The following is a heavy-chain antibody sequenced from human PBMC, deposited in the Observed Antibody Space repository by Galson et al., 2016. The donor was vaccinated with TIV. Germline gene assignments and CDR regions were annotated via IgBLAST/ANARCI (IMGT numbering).Heavy chain of an antibody. CDR2: IYYTGNT. D-gene: IGHD3-16*01. CDR1: GGSISSFY. V-gene: IGHV4-59*01. CDR3: ARENDHFYYMDV. Sequence: LSLTCTVSGGSISSFYWSWIRQPPGKGLEWIGYIYYTGNTIYNPSLNNRATISRDTSRNQISLTLISVTAADTAVYYCARENDHFYYMDVCGKGTAATVSS. J-gene: IGHJ6*03.